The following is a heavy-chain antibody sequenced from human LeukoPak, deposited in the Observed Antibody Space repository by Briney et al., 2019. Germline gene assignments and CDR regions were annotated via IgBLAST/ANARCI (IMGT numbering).Heavy chain of an antibody. J-gene: IGHJ4*02. CDR2: IPYDGSNK. Sequence: GGSLRLSCAASGFTFSSYSMHWVRQAPGKGLEWVAVIPYDGSNKYYADSVKGRFTISRENSKNRLYLQMNSLRAEDTAVYYCARAEGYGGELDSWGQGTLVTVSS. CDR1: GFTFSSYS. V-gene: IGHV3-30*13. D-gene: IGHD4-23*01. CDR3: ARAEGYGGELDS.